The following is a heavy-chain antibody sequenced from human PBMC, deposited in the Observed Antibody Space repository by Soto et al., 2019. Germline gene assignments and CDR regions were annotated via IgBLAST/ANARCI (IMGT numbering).Heavy chain of an antibody. D-gene: IGHD3-22*01. Sequence: ASVKVSCKASGYTFISYAMHWVRQAPGQRLEWMGWINAGNGNTKYSQKFQGRVTITRDTSASTAYMELCSLRSEDTAVYYCARDTLYDSSGYYYVGYNWFDPWGQGTLVTVSS. CDR1: GYTFISYA. CDR3: ARDTLYDSSGYYYVGYNWFDP. V-gene: IGHV1-3*01. CDR2: INAGNGNT. J-gene: IGHJ5*02.